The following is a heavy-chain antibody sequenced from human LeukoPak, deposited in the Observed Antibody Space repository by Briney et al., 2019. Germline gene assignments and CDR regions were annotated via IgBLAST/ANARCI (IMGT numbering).Heavy chain of an antibody. CDR1: GFTFSSHY. D-gene: IGHD3-22*01. J-gene: IGHJ3*02. CDR2: IYSGGST. CDR3: ARDRRGYYESSGVDAFDI. Sequence: GGSLRLSCAAPGFTFSSHYMSWVRQAPGKGLEWVAVIYSGGSTYYSDSAKGRFTISRDNSKNTLYLQMNSLRAEDTAGYYCARDRRGYYESSGVDAFDIWGQGTMVTVSS. V-gene: IGHV3-53*01.